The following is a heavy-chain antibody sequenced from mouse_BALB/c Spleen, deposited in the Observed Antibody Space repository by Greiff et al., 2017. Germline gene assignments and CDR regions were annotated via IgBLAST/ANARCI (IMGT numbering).Heavy chain of an antibody. CDR1: GYSFTSYW. J-gene: IGHJ2*01. V-gene: IGHV1S126*01. CDR2: IDPSDSET. Sequence: VQLQQSGPQLVRPGASVKISCKASGYSFTSYWMHWVKQRPGQGLEWIGMIDPSDSETRLNQKFKDKATLTVDKSSSTAYMQLSSPTSEDSAVYYCAREGSGGYFDYWGQGTTLTVSS. CDR3: AREGSGGYFDY.